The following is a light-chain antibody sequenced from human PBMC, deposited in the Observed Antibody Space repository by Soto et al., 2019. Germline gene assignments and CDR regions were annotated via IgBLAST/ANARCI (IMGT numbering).Light chain of an antibody. V-gene: IGLV4-60*02. Sequence: QPVLTQSSSASASLGSSVRLTCTLSSGHSTYIIAWHQQQPGKAPRYLMKLEDSGRYNKGSGLPDRFSGSSSWADRYLSIAKLQFEYEADYYSETCDSNTRVVFGVGTKVTVL. CDR2: LEDSGRY. CDR3: ETCDSNTRVV. J-gene: IGLJ2*01. CDR1: SGHSTYI.